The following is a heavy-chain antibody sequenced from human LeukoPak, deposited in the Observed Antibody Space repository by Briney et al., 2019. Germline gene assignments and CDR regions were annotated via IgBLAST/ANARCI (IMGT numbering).Heavy chain of an antibody. D-gene: IGHD3-10*01. J-gene: IGHJ4*02. V-gene: IGHV4-59*01. CDR1: GGSFSGYY. Sequence: SETLSLTCAVYGGSFSGYYWSWIRQPPGKGLERIGYIYYSGSTNYNPSLKSRVTISVDTSKNQFSLKLSSVTAADTAVYYCASGELRGKVFDYWGQGTLVTVSS. CDR2: IYYSGST. CDR3: ASGELRGKVFDY.